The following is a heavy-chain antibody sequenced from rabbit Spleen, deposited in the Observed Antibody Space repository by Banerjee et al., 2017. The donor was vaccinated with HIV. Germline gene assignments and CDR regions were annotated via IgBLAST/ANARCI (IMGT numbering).Heavy chain of an antibody. Sequence: QEQLVESGGGLVQPGGSLKLSCKASGFDFSSYYMSWVRQAPGKGLEWIGCIGTDTLNTYYATWAKGRFTITRSTSLNTVTLQVNSLTAADTATYFCARDSLSGGYAFDLWGQGTLVTVS. V-gene: IGHV1S47*01. D-gene: IGHD6-1*01. J-gene: IGHJ4*01. CDR2: IGTDTLNT. CDR3: ARDSLSGGYAFDL. CDR1: GFDFSSYY.